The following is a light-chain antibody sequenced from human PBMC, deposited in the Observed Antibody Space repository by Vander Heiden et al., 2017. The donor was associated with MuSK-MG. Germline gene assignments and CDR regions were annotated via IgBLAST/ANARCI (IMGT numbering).Light chain of an antibody. CDR1: QSISSY. Sequence: DIQMTQSPSSLSASVGDRVTITCRASQSISSYLNWYQQKPGKAPKLLIYAASSLQSGVPSRFSGSGFGTDFTLTISSLQPEDFATYYCQQNYSTPALTFGGGTKVEIK. CDR2: AAS. V-gene: IGKV1-39*01. J-gene: IGKJ4*01. CDR3: QQNYSTPALT.